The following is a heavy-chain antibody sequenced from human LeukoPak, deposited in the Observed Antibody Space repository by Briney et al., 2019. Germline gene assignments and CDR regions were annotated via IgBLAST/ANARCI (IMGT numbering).Heavy chain of an antibody. V-gene: IGHV3-7*01. J-gene: IGHJ1*01. CDR3: ARVKDVNDDIMFHH. CDR1: GFTFNTYW. D-gene: IGHD3-9*01. CDR2: IKQDGSQK. Sequence: GGSLRLSCAASGFTFNTYWMNWVRQAPGKGLEWVANIKQDGSQKEYVDSVKGRFTISRDNAKSSLYLQMNSLRAEDTAVYYCARVKDVNDDIMFHHWGQGTLVTVSS.